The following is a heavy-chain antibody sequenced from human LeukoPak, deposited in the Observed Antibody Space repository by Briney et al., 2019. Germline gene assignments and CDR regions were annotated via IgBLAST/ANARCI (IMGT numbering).Heavy chain of an antibody. V-gene: IGHV3-7*03. Sequence: GGSLRLSCAASGLTFSGHGFHWVRQAPGKGLEWVANIKQDGSEKYYVDSVKGRFTISRDNAKNSLYLQMNSLRAEDTAVYYCARDLAGYDAFDIWGQGTMVTVSS. CDR2: IKQDGSEK. J-gene: IGHJ3*02. D-gene: IGHD3-9*01. CDR3: ARDLAGYDAFDI. CDR1: GLTFSGHG.